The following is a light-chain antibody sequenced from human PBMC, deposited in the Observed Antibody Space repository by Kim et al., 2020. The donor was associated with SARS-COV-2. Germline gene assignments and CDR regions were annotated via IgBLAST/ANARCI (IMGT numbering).Light chain of an antibody. CDR2: GAS. Sequence: DIQMTQSPSSLSASVGDRVTISCRASQGISISLNWYQQRPGNAPKLLIYGASSLQSGVPSRFSGSGSGTDFTLTISSLQPEDSATYYCQQSHSNPLTFGGGTKLEI. J-gene: IGKJ4*01. CDR1: QGISIS. V-gene: IGKV1-39*01. CDR3: QQSHSNPLT.